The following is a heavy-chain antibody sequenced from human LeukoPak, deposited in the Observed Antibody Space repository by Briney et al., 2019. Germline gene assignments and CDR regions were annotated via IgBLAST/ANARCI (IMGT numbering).Heavy chain of an antibody. CDR2: ILYEGSNK. CDR1: GFTFSTTV. V-gene: IGHV3-30*01. D-gene: IGHD6-19*01. J-gene: IGHJ6*02. CDR3: ARVVAGSVYNYGMDV. Sequence: GGSLRLSCAAFGFTFSTTVMHWVRQAPGKGLQWVAVILYEGSNKYYADSVKGRFIISRDNSKNTLYLQMNSLTAEDTAVYYCARVVAGSVYNYGMDVWGRGTTVTVSS.